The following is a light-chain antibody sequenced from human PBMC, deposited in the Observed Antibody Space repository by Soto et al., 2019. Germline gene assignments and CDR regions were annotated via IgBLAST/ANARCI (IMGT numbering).Light chain of an antibody. CDR1: QSINSW. V-gene: IGKV1-5*03. CDR2: KAS. Sequence: DIQMTQSPSTLSASVGGRVTITFRASQSINSWLAWYQQKPGKAPKLLIYKASSLESGVPSRFSGSRSGTEFTLTISSLQPDDFATYYCQQYNSYSWTFGQGTKVDIK. J-gene: IGKJ1*01. CDR3: QQYNSYSWT.